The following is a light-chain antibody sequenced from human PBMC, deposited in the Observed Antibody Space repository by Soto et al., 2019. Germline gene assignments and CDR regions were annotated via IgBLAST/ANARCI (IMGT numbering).Light chain of an antibody. CDR3: QQYGSSPPGLT. J-gene: IGKJ4*01. V-gene: IGKV3-20*01. CDR1: QSVSSNY. CDR2: GAS. Sequence: EIVLTQSPGTLSLSPGERATLSCRASQSVSSNYLDWYQPKPGQAPRLLIYGASSRATGIPDRFGGSGYETDFTLNLSRRKPADFAVYYCQQYGSSPPGLTFGGGTKVEIK.